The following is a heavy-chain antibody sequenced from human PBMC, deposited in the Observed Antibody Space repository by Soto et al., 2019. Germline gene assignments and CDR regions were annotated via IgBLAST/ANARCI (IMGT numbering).Heavy chain of an antibody. V-gene: IGHV1-69*01. Sequence: QXQLVQSGSEVKMPGSSVKVSCKTSGGTFSRHAINWXXXXXXXXXXXMGGIIPLFGTTNYAQKFKGRVTISADESTSTAYMELSSLTSEDAAVYYCARAAIHGSSWYFWFDPWGQGTLVTVSS. CDR1: GGTFSRHA. D-gene: IGHD6-13*01. J-gene: IGHJ5*02. CDR2: IIPLFGTT. CDR3: ARAAIHGSSWYFWFDP.